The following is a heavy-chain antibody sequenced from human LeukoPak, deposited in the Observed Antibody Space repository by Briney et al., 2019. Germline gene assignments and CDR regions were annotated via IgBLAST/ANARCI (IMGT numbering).Heavy chain of an antibody. CDR3: AKSTYYDSSGYYTRKYCFDY. D-gene: IGHD3-22*01. J-gene: IGHJ4*02. CDR1: GFTFDDYA. CDR2: ISWNSGSI. Sequence: GRSLRLSCAASGFTFDDYAMHWVRQAPGKGLEWVSGISWNSGSIGYADSVKGRFTISRDNAKNSLYLQMNSLRAEDTAVYYCAKSTYYDSSGYYTRKYCFDYWGQGTLVTVSS. V-gene: IGHV3-9*01.